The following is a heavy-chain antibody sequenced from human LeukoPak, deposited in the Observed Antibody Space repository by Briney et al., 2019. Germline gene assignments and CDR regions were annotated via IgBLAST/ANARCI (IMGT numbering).Heavy chain of an antibody. Sequence: AETLTLTCAVSGYFFSSGYYWGWLRPPPGKGLGWIGRIYHSVSTSYNPSRKSRVTISVDTSKNQCSLKLSSVTAADTAVYYCARRDGVVPAAYWFDPRGQGTLVTVSS. V-gene: IGHV4-38-2*01. CDR2: IYHSVST. D-gene: IGHD2-2*01. CDR3: ARRDGVVPAAYWFDP. J-gene: IGHJ5*02. CDR1: GYFFSSGYY.